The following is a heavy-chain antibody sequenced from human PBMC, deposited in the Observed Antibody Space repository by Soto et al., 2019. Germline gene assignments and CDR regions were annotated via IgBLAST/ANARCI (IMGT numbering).Heavy chain of an antibody. J-gene: IGHJ6*02. CDR2: INSDGSST. CDR1: GFTFSSYW. V-gene: IGHV3-74*01. Sequence: GGSLRLSCAASGFTFSSYWMHWVRQAPGKGLVWVSRINSDGSSTSYADSVKGRFTISRDNAKNTLYLQMNSLRAEDTAVYYCARAMGRGYSYGFPDYYGMAVWGQGTTVTVSS. CDR3: ARAMGRGYSYGFPDYYGMAV. D-gene: IGHD5-18*01.